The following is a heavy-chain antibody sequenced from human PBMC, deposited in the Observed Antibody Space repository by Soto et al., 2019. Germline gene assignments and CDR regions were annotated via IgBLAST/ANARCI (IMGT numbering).Heavy chain of an antibody. J-gene: IGHJ6*02. CDR2: IIPIFGTA. CDR3: ARAELADGMDV. Sequence: WASVKVSCKASGGTFSSYAISWVRQAPGQGLEWMGGIIPIFGTANYAQKFQGRVTITADKSTSTAYMELSSLRSEDTAVYYCARAELADGMDVWGQGTTFTVSS. D-gene: IGHD1-26*01. V-gene: IGHV1-69*06. CDR1: GGTFSSYA.